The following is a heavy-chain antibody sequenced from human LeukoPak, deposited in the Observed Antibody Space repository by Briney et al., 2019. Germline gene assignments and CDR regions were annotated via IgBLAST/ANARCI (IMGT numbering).Heavy chain of an antibody. D-gene: IGHD2-21*01. J-gene: IGHJ6*03. V-gene: IGHV4-59*01. CDR3: ARSISDPPHYYDYMDV. Sequence: SETLSLTCTVSGGSISSYYWSWIRQPPGKGLEWIGYIYYSGSTNYNPSLKSRVTISVDTSKNQFSLKLSSVTAADTAVYYCARSISDPPHYYDYMDVWGKGTTVTVSS. CDR2: IYYSGST. CDR1: GGSISSYY.